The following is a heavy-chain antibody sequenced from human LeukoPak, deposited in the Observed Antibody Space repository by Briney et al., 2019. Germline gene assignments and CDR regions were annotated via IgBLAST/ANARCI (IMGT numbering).Heavy chain of an antibody. CDR3: ARDRYGSGSSLNWFDP. Sequence: GGSLRLSCAASGFTFTSYTMNWVRQAPGKGLGWVSSISSSGNYIYYADSVKGRFTISRDNAKSSLYLQMNSLRAEDTAVYHCARDRYGSGSSLNWFDPWGQGILVTVSS. D-gene: IGHD3-10*01. CDR2: ISSSGNYI. V-gene: IGHV3-21*01. CDR1: GFTFTSYT. J-gene: IGHJ5*02.